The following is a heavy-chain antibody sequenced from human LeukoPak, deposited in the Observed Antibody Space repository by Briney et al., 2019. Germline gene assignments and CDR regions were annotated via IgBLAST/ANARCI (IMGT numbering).Heavy chain of an antibody. Sequence: SETLSLTCTVSGGYISRTSYYWGWIRQPPGKGLEWIGSIYYSGSTYYNPSLKSRVTISVDTSKNQFSLKLSSVTAADTAVYYCATPPTDDDYWGQGTLVTVSS. CDR1: GGYISRTSYY. J-gene: IGHJ4*02. V-gene: IGHV4-39*01. CDR2: IYYSGST. CDR3: ATPPTDDDY.